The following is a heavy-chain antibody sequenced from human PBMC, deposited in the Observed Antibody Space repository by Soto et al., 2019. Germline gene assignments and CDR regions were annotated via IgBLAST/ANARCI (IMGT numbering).Heavy chain of an antibody. V-gene: IGHV5-51*01. J-gene: IGHJ4*02. Sequence: GESLKISCKGSGYSFTSYWIGWVRQMPGKGLEWMGIIYPGDSDTRYSPSFQGQVTISADKSISTAYLQWSSLKASDTAMYYCAGAYDSSGYYYGYWGQGTLVTAPQ. D-gene: IGHD3-22*01. CDR2: IYPGDSDT. CDR3: AGAYDSSGYYYGY. CDR1: GYSFTSYW.